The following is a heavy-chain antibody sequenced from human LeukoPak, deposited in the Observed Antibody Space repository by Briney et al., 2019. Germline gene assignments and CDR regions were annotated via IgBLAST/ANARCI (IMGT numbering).Heavy chain of an antibody. J-gene: IGHJ4*02. CDR3: ARDLLGNSGSYLRHPNGPPFDY. CDR2: INSDGSST. D-gene: IGHD1-26*01. CDR1: GFTFSSYW. V-gene: IGHV3-74*01. Sequence: GGSLRLSCAASGFTFSSYWMHWVRQAPGKGLVWVSRINSDGSSTSYADSVRGRFTISRDNAKNTLYLQMNSLRAEDTAVYYCARDLLGNSGSYLRHPNGPPFDYWGQGTLVTVSS.